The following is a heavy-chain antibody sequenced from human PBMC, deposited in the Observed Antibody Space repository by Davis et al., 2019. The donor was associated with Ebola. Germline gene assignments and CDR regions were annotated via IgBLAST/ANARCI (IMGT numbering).Heavy chain of an antibody. Sequence: MPSETLSLTCTVSGGSISSSSYSWGWIRQPPGKGLEWIGSLHYGGNTYSNPSLKSRVTISVDTSKNQFSLKLSSVTAADTAVYYCARHLGYNDILDPYWFDPWGQGTLVTVSS. CDR1: GGSISSSSYS. CDR3: ARHLGYNDILDPYWFDP. D-gene: IGHD3-9*01. V-gene: IGHV4-39*01. CDR2: LHYGGNT. J-gene: IGHJ5*02.